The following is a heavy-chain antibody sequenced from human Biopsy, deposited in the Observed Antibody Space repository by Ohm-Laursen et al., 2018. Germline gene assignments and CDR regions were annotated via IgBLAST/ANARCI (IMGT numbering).Heavy chain of an antibody. CDR2: INAKTGDT. CDR1: GYTFTGYH. J-gene: IGHJ5*01. CDR3: ARELGDFWGGRQFDF. V-gene: IGHV1-2*02. Sequence: SVKVSCKASGYTFTGYHVHWVRQAPGQGLEWMGWINAKTGDTNYAQKFQGRVTMTRDTSISTTYMELRRLTSDDTAVFYCARELGDFWGGRQFDFWGQGTLVTVSA. D-gene: IGHD3-3*01.